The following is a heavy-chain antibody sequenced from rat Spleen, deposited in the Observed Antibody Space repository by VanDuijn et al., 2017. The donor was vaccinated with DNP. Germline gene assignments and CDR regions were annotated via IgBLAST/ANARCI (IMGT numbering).Heavy chain of an antibody. CDR2: ITHTGGNI. D-gene: IGHD1-4*01. J-gene: IGHJ2*01. CDR3: VRHAIPGYSYFDS. Sequence: EVQLVESGGGLVQPGRSLKLSCVASGFIFSNYWMTWIRQAPTKGLEWVASITHTGGNIYYPDSVKGRFIISRHNAKNTLYLQMDSLRSEDTATYYCVRHAIPGYSYFDSWGQGVTVTVSS. V-gene: IGHV5-31*01. CDR1: GFIFSNYW.